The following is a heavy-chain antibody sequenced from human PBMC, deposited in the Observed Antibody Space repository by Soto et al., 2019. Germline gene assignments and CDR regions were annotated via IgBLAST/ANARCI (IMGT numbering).Heavy chain of an antibody. Sequence: EVQLLESGGGLVQPGGSLRLSCAASGFTFSSYAMSWVRQASGKGLEWVSAISGSGGSTYYADSVKGRFTISRDNSKNPLYLQMNSLRAEDTAVYYCAKPSVAARPRGGGMGYYYYGMDVWGQGTTVTVSS. V-gene: IGHV3-23*01. CDR2: ISGSGGST. CDR1: GFTFSSYA. CDR3: AKPSVAARPRGGGMGYYYYGMDV. D-gene: IGHD6-6*01. J-gene: IGHJ6*02.